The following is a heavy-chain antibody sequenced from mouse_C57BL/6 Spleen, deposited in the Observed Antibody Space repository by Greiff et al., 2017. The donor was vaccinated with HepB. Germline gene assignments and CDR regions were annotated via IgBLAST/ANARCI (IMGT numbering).Heavy chain of an antibody. J-gene: IGHJ3*01. D-gene: IGHD1-1*01. V-gene: IGHV1-55*01. CDR2: IYPGSGST. CDR1: GYTFTSYW. Sequence: QVQLKQPGAELVKPGASVKMSCKASGYTFTSYWITWVKQRPGQGLEWIGDIYPGSGSTNYNEKFKSKATLTVDTSSSTAYMQLSSLTSEDSAVYFCARGGYGSIPLSYCGQGTLVTVSA. CDR3: ARGGYGSIPLSY.